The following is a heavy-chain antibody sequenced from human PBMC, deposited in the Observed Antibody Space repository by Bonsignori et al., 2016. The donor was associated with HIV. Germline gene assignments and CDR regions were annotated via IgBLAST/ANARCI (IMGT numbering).Heavy chain of an antibody. D-gene: IGHD6-19*01. CDR2: IYNSGNT. J-gene: IGHJ4*02. V-gene: IGHV4-4*07. Sequence: WIRQPPGKGLEWIGRIYNSGNTNYSPSLRSRVSVSLDTSSNQFSLKLTSLTAADTAVYFCVRSLPGEQWLAFPLHYFDTWSPGVLVTVSS. CDR3: VRSLPGEQWLAFPLHYFDT.